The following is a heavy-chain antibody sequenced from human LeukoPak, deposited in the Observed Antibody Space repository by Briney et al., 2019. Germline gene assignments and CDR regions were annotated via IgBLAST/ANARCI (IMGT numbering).Heavy chain of an antibody. CDR3: ARRAGAYSHPYDY. J-gene: IGHJ4*02. CDR2: IYSGGST. V-gene: IGHV3-53*01. CDR1: GFTFSSYS. Sequence: PGGSLRLSCAASGFTFSSYSMNWVRQAPGKGLEWVSFIYSGGSTYYADSVKGRFTISRDNSKNTLYLQMNSLRADDTAVYYCARRAGAYSHPYDYWGQGTLVTVSS. D-gene: IGHD4/OR15-4a*01.